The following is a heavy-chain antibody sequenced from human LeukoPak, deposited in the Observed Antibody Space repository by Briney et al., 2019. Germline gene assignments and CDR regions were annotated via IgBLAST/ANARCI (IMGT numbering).Heavy chain of an antibody. D-gene: IGHD6-13*01. CDR3: ARDISVDSWGYYYYGMDV. V-gene: IGHV1-69*04. J-gene: IGHJ6*02. Sequence: SVKVSCKASGGTFSSYAISWVRQAPGQGLEWMGRIIPILGIANYAQKFRGRVTITADKSTSTAYMELSRLRSEDTAVYYCARDISVDSWGYYYYGMDVWGQGTTVTVSS. CDR2: IIPILGIA. CDR1: GGTFSSYA.